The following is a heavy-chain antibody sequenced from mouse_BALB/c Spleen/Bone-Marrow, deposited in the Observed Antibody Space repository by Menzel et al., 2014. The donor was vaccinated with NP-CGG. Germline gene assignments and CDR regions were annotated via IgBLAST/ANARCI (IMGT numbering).Heavy chain of an antibody. V-gene: IGHV14-3*02. CDR1: GFNIKDTY. CDR3: ASYYYGHYFDY. D-gene: IGHD1-1*01. Sequence: VQLQQSGAELVKPGASVKLSCTASGFNIKDTYMHWVKQSPEQGLEWIGRIDPANGNTKYDPKFQGKATITADTSSNTAYLQLSSLTSEDTAIYYCASYYYGHYFDYWGQGTTLTVSS. J-gene: IGHJ2*01. CDR2: IDPANGNT.